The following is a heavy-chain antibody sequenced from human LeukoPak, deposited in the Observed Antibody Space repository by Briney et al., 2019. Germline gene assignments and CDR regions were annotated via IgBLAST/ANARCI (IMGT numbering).Heavy chain of an antibody. J-gene: IGHJ4*02. D-gene: IGHD1-1*01. CDR2: IYTSGST. V-gene: IGHV4-4*07. Sequence: SETLSLTCTVSGGSISSYYWSWIRQPAGKGLEWTGRIYTSGSTNYNPSLMSRVTMSVDTSKNQFSLKLSSVTAADTAVYYCARGDWYEYYFDYRGQGTLVTVSS. CDR3: ARGDWYEYYFDY. CDR1: GGSISSYY.